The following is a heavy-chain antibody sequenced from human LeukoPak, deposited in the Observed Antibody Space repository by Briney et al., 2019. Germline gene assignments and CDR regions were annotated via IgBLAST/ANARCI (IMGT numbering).Heavy chain of an antibody. CDR2: ISAYNGNT. V-gene: IGHV1-18*01. D-gene: IGHD2-2*01. Sequence: ASVKVSCKASGYTFTSYGISWVRQAPGQGLEWMGWISAYNGNTNYAQKLQGRVTMTTDTSTSTAYMELRSLRSDDTAVYYCARVTPCSSTSCRTYWFDPWGQGTLVTVSS. J-gene: IGHJ5*02. CDR3: ARVTPCSSTSCRTYWFDP. CDR1: GYTFTSYG.